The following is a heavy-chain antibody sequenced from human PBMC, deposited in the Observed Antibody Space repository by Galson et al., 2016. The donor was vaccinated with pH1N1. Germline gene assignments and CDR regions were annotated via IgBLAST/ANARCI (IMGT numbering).Heavy chain of an antibody. J-gene: IGHJ4*02. D-gene: IGHD3-22*01. CDR2: LYSGGDT. V-gene: IGHV3-53*01. CDR1: GISVSSNY. CDR3: VRDALDYYDTSGFYFDL. Sequence: SLRLSCAASGISVSSNYMNWVRRAPGKGLEWVSVLYSGGDTDYADSVKGRFTISRDISKNTLYLQMNSLRVEDAAVYYCVRDALDYYDTSGFYFDLWGQGTRVTVSS.